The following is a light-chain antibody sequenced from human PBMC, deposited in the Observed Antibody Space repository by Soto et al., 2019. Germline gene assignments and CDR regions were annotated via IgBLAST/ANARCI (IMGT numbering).Light chain of an antibody. Sequence: EIVMTQSPATLSVSPGERATLSCRASQSVSSNLAWYQQKAGQAPRLLIYGASTRATGIPGRFSGSGSGTEFTLTISSLQSEDFAIYSCQQYNNWPWTFGQGTKVEIK. V-gene: IGKV3-15*01. CDR1: QSVSSN. J-gene: IGKJ1*01. CDR2: GAS. CDR3: QQYNNWPWT.